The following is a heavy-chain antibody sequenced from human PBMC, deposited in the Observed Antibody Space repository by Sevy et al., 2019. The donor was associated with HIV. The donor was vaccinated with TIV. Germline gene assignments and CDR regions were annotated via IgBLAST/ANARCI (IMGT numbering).Heavy chain of an antibody. Sequence: GGSLRLSCAASGFTYSSYGMHWVRQAPGKGLEWVAVISYDGSNKNDADSVKGRFTISRDNSKNTLYLQMNSLRAEDTAVYYCAKDRIRSSTWSAYYYYYYMDVWGKGTTVTVSS. CDR1: GFTYSSYG. D-gene: IGHD6-13*01. CDR2: ISYDGSNK. CDR3: AKDRIRSSTWSAYYYYYYMDV. J-gene: IGHJ6*03. V-gene: IGHV3-30*18.